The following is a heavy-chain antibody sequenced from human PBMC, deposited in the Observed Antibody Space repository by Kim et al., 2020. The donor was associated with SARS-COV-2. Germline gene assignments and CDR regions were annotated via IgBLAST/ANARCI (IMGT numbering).Heavy chain of an antibody. CDR3: DASDY. CDR1: GYTFGIYA. Sequence: GGSLRLSCAASGYTFGIYAMSWARQAPGKGLEWVSTISDSGRNTHYADSVKGRFTISRANSMNTLYLQMNRLRAEETAVSYCDASDYWCQGTLVTVSS. V-gene: IGHV3-23*01. J-gene: IGHJ4*02. CDR2: ISDSGRNT.